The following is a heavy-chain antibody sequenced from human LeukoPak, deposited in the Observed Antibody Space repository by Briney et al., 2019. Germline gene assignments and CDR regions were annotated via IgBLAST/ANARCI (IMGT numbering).Heavy chain of an antibody. V-gene: IGHV4-30-2*01. CDR3: ATPHYYDSSDDDAFDI. D-gene: IGHD3-22*01. CDR2: IYHSGST. J-gene: IGHJ3*02. CDR1: GGSISSGGYY. Sequence: SQTLSLTCTVSGGSISSGGYYGSWIRQPPGKGLEWIGYIYHSGSTNYNPSLKSRVTMSVDTSKNQFSLKLSSVTAADTAVYYCATPHYYDSSDDDAFDIWGQGTMVTVSS.